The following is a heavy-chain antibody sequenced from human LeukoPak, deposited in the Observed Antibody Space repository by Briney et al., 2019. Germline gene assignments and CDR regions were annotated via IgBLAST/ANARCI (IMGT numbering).Heavy chain of an antibody. J-gene: IGHJ4*02. D-gene: IGHD3-22*01. Sequence: SETLSLTCAVYGGSFSGYYWSWIRQPPGKGLEWIGEINHSGSTNYNPSLKSRVTISVDTSMNQFSLKLSPVTAADTAVYYCARTYYYDSSGYYPAGFDYWGQGTLVTVSS. V-gene: IGHV4-34*01. CDR2: INHSGST. CDR3: ARTYYYDSSGYYPAGFDY. CDR1: GGSFSGYY.